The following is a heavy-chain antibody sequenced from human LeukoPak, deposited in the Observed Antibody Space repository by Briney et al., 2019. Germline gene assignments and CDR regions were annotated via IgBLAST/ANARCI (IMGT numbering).Heavy chain of an antibody. CDR3: AKYSSGYPIFFDY. D-gene: IGHD6-19*01. V-gene: IGHV3-23*01. J-gene: IGHJ4*02. CDR2: ISGSGGST. Sequence: VGSLRLSCAASGFTFSSYAMSWVRQAPGKGLEWVSAISGSGGSTYYADSVKGRFTISRDNSKNTLYLQMNSLRAEDTAVYYCAKYSSGYPIFFDYWGQGTLVTVSS. CDR1: GFTFSSYA.